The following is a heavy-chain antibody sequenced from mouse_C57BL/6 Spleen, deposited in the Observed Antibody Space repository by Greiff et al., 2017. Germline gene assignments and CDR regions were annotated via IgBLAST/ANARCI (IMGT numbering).Heavy chain of an antibody. D-gene: IGHD1-1*01. J-gene: IGHJ1*03. CDR1: GYTFTSYW. CDR2: IDPSDSET. CDR3: ARGNYYGSSYRYFDV. Sequence: QVQLQQPGAELVRPGSSVKLSCKASGYTFTSYWMHWVKQRPIQGLEWIGNIDPSDSETHYNQKFKDKATLTVDTSSSTAYMQLSSLTSEDSAVYYCARGNYYGSSYRYFDVWGTGTTVTVSS. V-gene: IGHV1-52*01.